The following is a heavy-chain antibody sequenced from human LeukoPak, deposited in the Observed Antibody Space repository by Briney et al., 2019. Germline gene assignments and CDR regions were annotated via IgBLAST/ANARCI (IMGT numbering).Heavy chain of an antibody. J-gene: IGHJ5*02. CDR3: AKDESGDGDYYDSSGYFRIPLWFDP. Sequence: PGGSLRLSCAASGFTFSRYAMHWVRQTPGKGLEWVAIISYDGTNKYYADSVKGRFTISRDNSKNTLYLQMNSLRAEDTAVYYCAKDESGDGDYYDSSGYFRIPLWFDPWGQGTLVTVSS. CDR1: GFTFSRYA. V-gene: IGHV3-30*04. CDR2: ISYDGTNK. D-gene: IGHD3-22*01.